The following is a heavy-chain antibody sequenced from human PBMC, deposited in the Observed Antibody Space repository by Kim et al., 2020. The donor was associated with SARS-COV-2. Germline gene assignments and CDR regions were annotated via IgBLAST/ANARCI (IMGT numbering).Heavy chain of an antibody. CDR3: AREGALDYFDWLPGLWFDY. Sequence: SETLSLTCAVYGGSFSGYYWSWIRQPPGKGLEWIGEINHSGSTNYNPSLKSRVTISVDTSKNQFSLKLSSVTAADTAVYYCAREGALDYFDWLPGLWFDYWGQGTLVTVSS. CDR1: GGSFSGYY. J-gene: IGHJ4*02. D-gene: IGHD3-9*01. V-gene: IGHV4-34*01. CDR2: INHSGST.